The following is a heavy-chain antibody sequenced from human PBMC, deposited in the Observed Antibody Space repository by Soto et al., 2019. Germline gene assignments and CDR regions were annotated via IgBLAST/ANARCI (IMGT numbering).Heavy chain of an antibody. CDR1: GFTFSDYY. CDR3: ARDPALRFLEWLPITCHASGMDV. J-gene: IGHJ6*02. CDR2: ISSSGSTI. Sequence: QVQLVESGGGLVKPGGSLRLSCAASGFTFSDYYMSWIRQAPGKGLEWVSYISSSGSTIYYADSVKGRSTISRDNAKNSVYLQMNSLRAEDTAVYYCARDPALRFLEWLPITCHASGMDVWGQGTTVTVSS. V-gene: IGHV3-11*01. D-gene: IGHD3-3*01.